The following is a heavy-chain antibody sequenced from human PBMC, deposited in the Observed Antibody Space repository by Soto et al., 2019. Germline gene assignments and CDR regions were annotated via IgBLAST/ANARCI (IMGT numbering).Heavy chain of an antibody. V-gene: IGHV3-33*01. CDR3: VRDKYSYASTGYLPGANWFDP. J-gene: IGHJ5*02. CDR2: IWYDGSKT. CDR1: GFIFSSYG. D-gene: IGHD3-22*01. Sequence: GGSLRLSCAASGFIFSSYGMHWVRQAPGKGLEWMAVIWYDGSKTYYADSVKGRFTISRDNSNETLYLQLNSLRAEDTAVYYCVRDKYSYASTGYLPGANWFDPWGQGTLVTVSS.